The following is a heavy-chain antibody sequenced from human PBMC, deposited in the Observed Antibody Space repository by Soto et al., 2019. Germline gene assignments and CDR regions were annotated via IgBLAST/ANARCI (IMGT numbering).Heavy chain of an antibody. V-gene: IGHV3-74*01. J-gene: IGHJ6*03. CDR2: INSDGSST. Sequence: QPGGSLRLSCAASGFTFSSYWMHWVRQAPGKGLVWVSRINSDGSSTSYADSVKGRFTISRDNAKNTLYLQMNSLRAEDTAVYYCAGSSTSPLYYYYYYMDVWGKGTTVTVSS. CDR1: GFTFSSYW. CDR3: AGSSTSPLYYYYYYMDV. D-gene: IGHD2-2*01.